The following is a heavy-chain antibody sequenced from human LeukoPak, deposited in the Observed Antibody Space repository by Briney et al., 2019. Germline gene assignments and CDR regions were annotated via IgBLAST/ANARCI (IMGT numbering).Heavy chain of an antibody. CDR2: INPNSGGT. Sequence: ASVKVSCKASGYTFTGYYMHWVRQAPGQGLGWMGWINPNSGGTNYAQKFQGRVTMTRDTSISTAYMELSRLRSDDTAVYYCARGGLYDYVWGSYRDRSLDYWGQGTLVTVSS. V-gene: IGHV1-2*02. CDR3: ARGGLYDYVWGSYRDRSLDY. D-gene: IGHD3-16*02. CDR1: GYTFTGYY. J-gene: IGHJ4*02.